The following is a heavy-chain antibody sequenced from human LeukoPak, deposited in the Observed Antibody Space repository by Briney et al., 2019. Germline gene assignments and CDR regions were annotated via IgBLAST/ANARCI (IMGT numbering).Heavy chain of an antibody. CDR3: AREYYDHSNDAFDI. CDR2: IYYSGST. D-gene: IGHD3-3*01. CDR1: GGSISSYY. V-gene: IGHV4-59*01. Sequence: ASETLSLTCTVSGGSISSYYWSWIRQPPGKGLERIGYIYYSGSTNYNPSLKSRVTISVDTSKNQFSLKLSSVTAADTAVYYCAREYYDHSNDAFDIWGQGTMVTVSS. J-gene: IGHJ3*02.